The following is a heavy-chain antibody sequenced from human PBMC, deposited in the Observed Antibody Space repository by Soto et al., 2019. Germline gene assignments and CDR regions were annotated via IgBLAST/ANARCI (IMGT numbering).Heavy chain of an antibody. CDR2: INHSGST. D-gene: IGHD6-13*01. J-gene: IGHJ4*01. CDR1: GGSFSDYY. CDR3: ATSTKEYSSSLWTD. V-gene: IGHV4-34*01. Sequence: QVQLQQWGAGLLKPSETLSLTCAVYGGSFSDYYWSWIRQPPGKGLEWIGEINHSGSTNYNPSLKSRVTISVDTSKNQFSLKLSSVTAADTAVYYCATSTKEYSSSLWTDWGHVTLVTVSS.